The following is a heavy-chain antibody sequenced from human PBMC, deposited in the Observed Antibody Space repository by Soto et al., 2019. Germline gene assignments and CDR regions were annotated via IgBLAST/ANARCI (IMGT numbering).Heavy chain of an antibody. J-gene: IGHJ6*02. CDR2: MNPNSGNT. CDR1: GYTFTSYD. V-gene: IGHV1-8*01. Sequence: QVPLVQSGAEVKKPGASVKVSCKASGYTFTSYDINWVRQATGQGLEWMGWMNPNSGNTGYAQKFQGRVTMTRNTSISTAYMELSSLRSEDTAVYYCASSGSDFWSGYSYYYYCMDVWGQGTTVTVSS. D-gene: IGHD3-3*01. CDR3: ASSGSDFWSGYSYYYYCMDV.